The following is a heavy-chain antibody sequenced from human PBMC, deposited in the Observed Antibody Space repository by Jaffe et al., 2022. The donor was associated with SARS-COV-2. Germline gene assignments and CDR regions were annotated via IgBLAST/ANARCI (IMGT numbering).Heavy chain of an antibody. CDR3: ARDPEVGATMIDY. Sequence: QVQLVESGGGVVQPGRSLRLSCAASGFTFSSYAMHWVRQAPGKGLEWVAVISYDGSNKYYADSVKGRFTISRDNSKNTLYLQMNSLRAEDTAVYYCARDPEVGATMIDYWGQGTLVTVSS. D-gene: IGHD1-26*01. CDR2: ISYDGSNK. J-gene: IGHJ4*02. CDR1: GFTFSSYA. V-gene: IGHV3-30-3*01.